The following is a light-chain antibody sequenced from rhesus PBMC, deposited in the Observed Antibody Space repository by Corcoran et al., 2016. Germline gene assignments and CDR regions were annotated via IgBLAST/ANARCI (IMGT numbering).Light chain of an antibody. CDR1: QSIYDN. CDR3: QHYYDSPYT. J-gene: IGKJ2*01. Sequence: DIQLTQSPSALSASVGDRVTISCRASQSIYDNLAWYQQTRGKAPNLLIYGASGLQTGTPSRFSGSGSGTDFTLTNNSLQPEDSATYYGQHYYDSPYTFGQGTKVEIK. V-gene: IGKV1S17*01. CDR2: GAS.